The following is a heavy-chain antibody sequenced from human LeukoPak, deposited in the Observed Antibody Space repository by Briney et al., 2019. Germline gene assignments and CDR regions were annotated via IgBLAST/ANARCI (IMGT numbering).Heavy chain of an antibody. CDR1: GGSISSGDFY. CDR2: TYYSGST. V-gene: IGHV4-30-4*01. D-gene: IGHD3-22*01. CDR3: ARPYYYDSRIDP. J-gene: IGHJ5*02. Sequence: SETLSLTCTVSGGSISSGDFYWSWIRQPPGKGLEWIGYTYYSGSTYYNPSLKSRATISVDTSKNQFSLKLTSVTAADTAVYYCARPYYYDSRIDPWGQGTLVTVSS.